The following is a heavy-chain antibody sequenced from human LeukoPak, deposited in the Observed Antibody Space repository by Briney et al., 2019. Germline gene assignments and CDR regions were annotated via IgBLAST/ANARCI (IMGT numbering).Heavy chain of an antibody. D-gene: IGHD2-15*01. CDR1: VYSFTIYC. CDR3: ARHPYSYGMDV. CDR2: IYPGDADT. V-gene: IGHV5-51*01. Sequence: GESLKISCKCSVYSFTIYCVGWVRRMPGKDRDGMGIIYPGDADTRYNPSCEGQVTMSAGTSISTACLQARSMKASDHAMYYCARHPYSYGMDVWGQGTTVTV. J-gene: IGHJ6*02.